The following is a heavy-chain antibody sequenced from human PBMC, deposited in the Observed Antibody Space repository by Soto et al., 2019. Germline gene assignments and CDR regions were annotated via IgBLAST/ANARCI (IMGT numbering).Heavy chain of an antibody. CDR2: ISYDGSNK. CDR3: AKGRVLWFGDYGMDV. J-gene: IGHJ6*02. Sequence: PGGSLRLSCAASGFPFSSYGMHWVRQAPGKGLEWVAVISYDGSNKYYADSVKGRFTISRDNSKNTLYLQMNSLRAEDTAVYYCAKGRVLWFGDYGMDVWGQGTTVTVSS. D-gene: IGHD3-10*01. CDR1: GFPFSSYG. V-gene: IGHV3-30*18.